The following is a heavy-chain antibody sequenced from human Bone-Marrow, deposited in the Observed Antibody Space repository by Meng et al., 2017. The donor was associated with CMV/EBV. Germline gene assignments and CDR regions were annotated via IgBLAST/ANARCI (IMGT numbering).Heavy chain of an antibody. Sequence: GGSLRLSCTGSGFTFSDYYMRWIRQAPGKGLEWLSYISSGSGTISYADSVKGRFTISRDNAKNSLYLQMNGLRAEDTAVYYCSRTLRYPNALDIWGQGTMVTV. CDR3: SRTLRYPNALDI. J-gene: IGHJ3*02. CDR1: GFTFSDYY. D-gene: IGHD1-1*01. V-gene: IGHV3-11*01. CDR2: ISSGSGTI.